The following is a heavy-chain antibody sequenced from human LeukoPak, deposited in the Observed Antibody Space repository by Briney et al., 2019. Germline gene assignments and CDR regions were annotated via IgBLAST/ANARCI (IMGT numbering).Heavy chain of an antibody. CDR2: IYYSGST. CDR3: ARDPYGGNYYGMDV. CDR1: GGSISSSSYY. Sequence: KASETLSLTCTVSGGSISSSSYYWGWIRQPPGKGLEWIGSIYYSGSTYYNPSLKSRVTISVDTSKNQFSLKLSSVTAADTAVYYCARDPYGGNYYGMDVWGQGTTVTVSS. D-gene: IGHD4-23*01. V-gene: IGHV4-39*07. J-gene: IGHJ6*02.